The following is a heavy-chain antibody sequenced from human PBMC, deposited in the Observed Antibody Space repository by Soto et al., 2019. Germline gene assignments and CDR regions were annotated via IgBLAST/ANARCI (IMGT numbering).Heavy chain of an antibody. CDR2: IYYSGST. J-gene: IGHJ4*02. V-gene: IGHV4-59*01. D-gene: IGHD1-1*01. Sequence: HVQLQESGPGLVKPSETLSLTCTDSGASISTNYWSWVRQPPGKGLEWIGYIYYSGSTNYNPSLKSRVSISLDTSKNQFSLKVSSVTAADTAVYYCARGEGTTGTTPFDYWGLGALVTVSS. CDR1: GASISTNY. CDR3: ARGEGTTGTTPFDY.